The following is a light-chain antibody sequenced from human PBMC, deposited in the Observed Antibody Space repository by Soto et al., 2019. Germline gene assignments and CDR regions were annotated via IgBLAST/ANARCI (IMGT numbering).Light chain of an antibody. J-gene: IGKJ5*01. CDR1: QSVSNN. V-gene: IGKV3-15*01. Sequence: EIMMTQSPATLSVSPGERATLSCRASQSVSNNVAWYQQKPGQAPRLLMYYASTRATGIPARFSGSGSGTEFTLTITSLQSEDFAFYYCQQYNHWPPITFGQGTRLEIK. CDR2: YAS. CDR3: QQYNHWPPIT.